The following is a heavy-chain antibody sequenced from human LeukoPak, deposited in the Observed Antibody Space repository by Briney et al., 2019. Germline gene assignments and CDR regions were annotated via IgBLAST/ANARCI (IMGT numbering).Heavy chain of an antibody. CDR1: GFTFSNYA. CDR3: VRDVGAVRGEVYFDY. J-gene: IGHJ4*02. CDR2: ISGSVSST. Sequence: GGSLRLSCAASGFTFSNYAMSWVRQAPGKGLEWVSAISGSVSSTYYADSVKGRFTISGDNTKNLLYLEMNSLRAEDTAMYFCVRDVGAVRGEVYFDYWGQGTLVTVSS. V-gene: IGHV3-23*01. D-gene: IGHD3-10*01.